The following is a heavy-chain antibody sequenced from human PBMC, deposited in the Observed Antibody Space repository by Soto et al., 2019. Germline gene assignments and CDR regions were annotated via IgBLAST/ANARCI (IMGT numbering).Heavy chain of an antibody. V-gene: IGHV4-34*01. CDR1: GASLSDNY. D-gene: IGHD2-15*01. CDR2: INHSGNT. CDR3: ARGIATGQLDP. Sequence: ETLSLTCAVYGASLSDNYCNWLRQPPGKGLEWIGEINHSGNTNYNPSLRSRVTISIDTSKNQLSLNLRSVSAADTAVYYCARGIATGQLDPWGQGTLVTVSS. J-gene: IGHJ5*02.